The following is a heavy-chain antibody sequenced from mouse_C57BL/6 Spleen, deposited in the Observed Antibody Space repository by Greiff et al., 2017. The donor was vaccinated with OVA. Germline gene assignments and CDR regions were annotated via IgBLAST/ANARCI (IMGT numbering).Heavy chain of an antibody. J-gene: IGHJ2*01. CDR2: INPNNGGT. V-gene: IGHV1-26*01. D-gene: IGHD2-3*01. CDR1: GYTFTDYY. Sequence: EVMLQQSGPELVKPGASVKISCKASGYTFTDYYMNWVKQSHGKSLEWIGDINPNNGGTSYNQKFKGKATLTVDKSSSTAYMELRSLTSEDSAVYYCARYNGYYLYYFDYWGQGTTLTVSS. CDR3: ARYNGYYLYYFDY.